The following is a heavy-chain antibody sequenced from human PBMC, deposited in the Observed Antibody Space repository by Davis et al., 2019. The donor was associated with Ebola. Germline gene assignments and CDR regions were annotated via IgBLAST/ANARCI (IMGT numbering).Heavy chain of an antibody. D-gene: IGHD3/OR15-3a*01. CDR2: TYYNSKWNN. CDR3: ARLAWTPKGFDY. Sequence: HSQTLSLTCAISGDSVSITTSACNWIRQSPSRGLEWLGRTYYNSKWNNDYAVSVKSRITINPDTSKNQFSLQLNSVTPEDTAVYYCARLAWTPKGFDYWGQGTLVTVSS. V-gene: IGHV6-1*01. J-gene: IGHJ4*02. CDR1: GDSVSITTSA.